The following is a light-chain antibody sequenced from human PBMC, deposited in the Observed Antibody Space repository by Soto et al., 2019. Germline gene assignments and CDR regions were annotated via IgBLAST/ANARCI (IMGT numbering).Light chain of an antibody. CDR3: MQALQTWT. J-gene: IGKJ1*01. CDR1: QSLLHSNGYNY. V-gene: IGKV2-28*01. CDR2: LGS. Sequence: DIVMTQSPLSLPVTPGEPASISCRSSQSLLHSNGYNYLDWYLQKPGQSPQLLIYLGSNRASGAPDRFSGSESGTDFTLKISRVEAEDVGVYYCMQALQTWTFGQGTKVEIK.